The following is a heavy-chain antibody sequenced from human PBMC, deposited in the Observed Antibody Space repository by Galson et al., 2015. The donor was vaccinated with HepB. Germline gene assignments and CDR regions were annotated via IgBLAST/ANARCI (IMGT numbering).Heavy chain of an antibody. V-gene: IGHV3-30*18. D-gene: IGHD2-2*01. Sequence: SLRLSCAASGFTFSSYGMHWVRQAPGKGLEWEAVISYDGSNKYYADSVKGRFTISRDNSKSTLYLQMNSLRAEDTAVYYCAKDEAVVVPAAMLRYYYYGMDVWGQGTTVTVSS. CDR1: GFTFSSYG. CDR2: ISYDGSNK. J-gene: IGHJ6*02. CDR3: AKDEAVVVPAAMLRYYYYGMDV.